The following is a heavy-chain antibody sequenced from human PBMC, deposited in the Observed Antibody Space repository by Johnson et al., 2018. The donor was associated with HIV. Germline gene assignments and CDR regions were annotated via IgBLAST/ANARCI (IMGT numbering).Heavy chain of an antibody. Sequence: QVQLVESGGGVVQSGGSLRLSCTASGFTFSNYGIHWVRQAPGKGLEWVAVISYDGSNKYYADSVKGRFTISRDNSKNTLYLQMNSLRAEDTAVYYCAKAREYDSTGHDAFDIWGQGTTVTVSS. CDR2: ISYDGSNK. J-gene: IGHJ3*02. CDR1: GFTFSNYG. CDR3: AKAREYDSTGHDAFDI. D-gene: IGHD3-22*01. V-gene: IGHV3-30*19.